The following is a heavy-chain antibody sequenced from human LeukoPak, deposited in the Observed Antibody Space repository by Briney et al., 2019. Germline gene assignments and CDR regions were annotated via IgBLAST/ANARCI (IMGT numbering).Heavy chain of an antibody. CDR1: AGSISSGDYD. V-gene: IGHV4-30-4*08. J-gene: IGHJ6*03. CDR3: AKDYIVVVPAALRRYYYYYMDV. Sequence: SQSLSLTRTVSAGSISSGDYDWGWIRQPPGKGLERIGYVYYSGSTYYNPSLKTRVTISVDTSKNQCARKLSSVTAADTAVYYCAKDYIVVVPAALRRYYYYYMDVWGKATTVTVSS. D-gene: IGHD2-2*01. CDR2: VYYSGST.